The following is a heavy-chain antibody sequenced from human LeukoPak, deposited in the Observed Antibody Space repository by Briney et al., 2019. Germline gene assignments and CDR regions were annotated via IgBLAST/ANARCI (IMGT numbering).Heavy chain of an antibody. V-gene: IGHV4-34*01. CDR2: INHSGST. D-gene: IGHD6-19*01. CDR1: GGSFSGYY. CDR3: ARGRYSSGWSGYYFDY. J-gene: IGHJ4*02. Sequence: SETLSLTCAVYGGSFSGYYWSWIRQPPXXXXEWIGEINHSGSTNYNPSLKSRVTISVDTSKNQFSLKLSSVTAADTAVYYCARGRYSSGWSGYYFDYWGQGTLVTVSS.